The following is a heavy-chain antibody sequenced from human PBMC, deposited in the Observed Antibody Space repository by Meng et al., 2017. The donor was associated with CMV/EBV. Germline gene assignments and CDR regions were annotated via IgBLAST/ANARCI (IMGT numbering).Heavy chain of an antibody. Sequence: SCPTLVKPTQTLTLTCTFSGFSLSTSGVGVGWIRQPPGKALEWLARNYWKDDKRYTRSLKSRRTITKDTYKNQVVLTMTNMDPVDTATNHCAHRQDPLIAMVRGVRSGGSYRFDHWGQGTLVTVSS. CDR3: AHRQDPLIAMVRGVRSGGSYRFDH. CDR1: GFSLSTSGVG. V-gene: IGHV2-5*01. CDR2: NYWKDDK. J-gene: IGHJ5*02. D-gene: IGHD3-10*01.